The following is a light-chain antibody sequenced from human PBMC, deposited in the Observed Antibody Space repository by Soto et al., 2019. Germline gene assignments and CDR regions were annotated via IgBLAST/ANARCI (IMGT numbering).Light chain of an antibody. Sequence: DIQMTQSPSSLSASVGDRVTITCRASRGIYIYLNWYQQKPGKAPKLVIYAASNLQSGVPSRFSGDGVGTHFTLTISSLQPEDFATYHCQQSHTSPYTFGQGTRLEMK. CDR1: RGIYIY. CDR3: QQSHTSPYT. J-gene: IGKJ5*01. V-gene: IGKV1-39*01. CDR2: AAS.